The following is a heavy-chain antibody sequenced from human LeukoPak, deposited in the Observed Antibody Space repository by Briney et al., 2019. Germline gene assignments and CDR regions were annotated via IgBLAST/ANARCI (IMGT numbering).Heavy chain of an antibody. J-gene: IGHJ4*02. CDR1: GFTFNSYW. V-gene: IGHV3-7*01. Sequence: GGSLRLSCAASGFTFNSYWMSWVRQAPGKGLEWVANIKQDGSEKYYVDSVKGRFTISRDNARNSLYLQMNSLRAEDTAVYYCARVRGFMTTVTTPEGYYFDYWGQGTLVTVSS. D-gene: IGHD4-17*01. CDR2: IKQDGSEK. CDR3: ARVRGFMTTVTTPEGYYFDY.